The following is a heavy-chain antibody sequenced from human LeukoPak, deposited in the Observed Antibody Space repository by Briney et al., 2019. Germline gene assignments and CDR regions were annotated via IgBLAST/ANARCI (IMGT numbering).Heavy chain of an antibody. Sequence: GASVKLSCKASGYTFTGYYMHWVRQAPGQGLEWMGWINPNSGGTNYAQKFQGRVTMTRDTSISTAYMELSRLRSDDTAVYYCAREGAAAGTSLYYMDVWGKGTTVTVSS. J-gene: IGHJ6*03. CDR3: AREGAAAGTSLYYMDV. V-gene: IGHV1-2*02. CDR2: INPNSGGT. CDR1: GYTFTGYY. D-gene: IGHD6-13*01.